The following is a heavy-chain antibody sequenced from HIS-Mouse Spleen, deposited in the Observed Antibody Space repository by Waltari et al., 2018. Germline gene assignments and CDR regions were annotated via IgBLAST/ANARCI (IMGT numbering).Heavy chain of an antibody. D-gene: IGHD6-13*01. Sequence: QLQLQESGPGLVKPSETLSLTCTVSGGSISRSSYYWGWIRQPPGKGRELIGSIYYSGSTYYNPSLKSRVTISVDTSKNQFSLKLSSVTAADTAVYYCAREIPYSSSWYDWYFDLWGHGTLVTVSS. V-gene: IGHV4-39*07. CDR1: GGSISRSSYY. CDR3: AREIPYSSSWYDWYFDL. CDR2: IYYSGST. J-gene: IGHJ2*01.